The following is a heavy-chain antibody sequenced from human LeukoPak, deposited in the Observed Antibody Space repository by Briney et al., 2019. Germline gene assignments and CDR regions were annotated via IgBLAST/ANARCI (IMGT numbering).Heavy chain of an antibody. V-gene: IGHV1-18*01. Sequence: ASVKVSCKASGYTFTSYGISWVRQAPGQGLEWMGWISAYTGNTNYAQKLQGRVTITTDTSTSTAYMELRSLRSDDTAVYYYARDGRLGYASSGYGPIVFFDYDYMDVWGKGTTVIVSS. D-gene: IGHD3-22*01. CDR2: ISAYTGNT. CDR1: GYTFTSYG. J-gene: IGHJ6*03. CDR3: ARDGRLGYASSGYGPIVFFDYDYMDV.